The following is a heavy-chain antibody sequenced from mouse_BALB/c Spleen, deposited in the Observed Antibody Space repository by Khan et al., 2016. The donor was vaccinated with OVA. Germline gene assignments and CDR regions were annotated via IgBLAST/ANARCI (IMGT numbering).Heavy chain of an antibody. CDR3: VKFDGIFYVMDY. D-gene: IGHD2-3*01. Sequence: QVQLKQSGPGLVAPSQSLSITCTVSGFSLTNYGVNWVRQPPGKGLEWLGVLWSDGSTNYHSALISRLSISKDNSKSQVFLKLNSLQTDDTATYYCVKFDGIFYVMDYWGQGTSVTVSS. V-gene: IGHV2-3*01. J-gene: IGHJ4*01. CDR1: GFSLTNYG. CDR2: LWSDGST.